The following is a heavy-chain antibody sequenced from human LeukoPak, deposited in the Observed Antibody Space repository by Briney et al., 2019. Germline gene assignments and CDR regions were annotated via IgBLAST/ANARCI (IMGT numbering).Heavy chain of an antibody. CDR2: IRYDGSNK. J-gene: IGHJ4*02. Sequence: GGSLRLSCAASGFTFSTYGMHWVRQAPGKGLEWVAFIRYDGSNKYYADSVKGRFTISRDNSKNTLYLQMNSLRAEDTAVYYCAKDRGSSTWGSFDYWGQGTLVTVSS. D-gene: IGHD6-13*01. CDR3: AKDRGSSTWGSFDY. CDR1: GFTFSTYG. V-gene: IGHV3-30*02.